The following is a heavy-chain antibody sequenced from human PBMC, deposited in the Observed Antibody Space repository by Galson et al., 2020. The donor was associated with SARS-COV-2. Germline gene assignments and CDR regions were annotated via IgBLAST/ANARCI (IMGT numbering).Heavy chain of an antibody. J-gene: IGHJ5*02. Sequence: SETLSLTSPVYGGSFSGYYWSWIRQPPGKGLEWIGEINHSGSTNYNPSLKSRVTISVDTSKNQFSLKLSSVTAADTAVYYCARGSRYSSSWYGTDNWFDPWGQGTLVTVSS. CDR1: GGSFSGYY. D-gene: IGHD6-13*01. CDR2: INHSGST. V-gene: IGHV4-34*01. CDR3: ARGSRYSSSWYGTDNWFDP.